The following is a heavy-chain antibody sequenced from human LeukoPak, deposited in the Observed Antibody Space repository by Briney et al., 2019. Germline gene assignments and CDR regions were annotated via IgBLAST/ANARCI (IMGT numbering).Heavy chain of an antibody. J-gene: IGHJ4*01. D-gene: IGHD6-13*01. CDR3: AKDLGKVIAAAGTSGFDT. CDR2: INWDGGST. CDR1: GFSFDDYT. V-gene: IGHV3-43*01. Sequence: GGSLRLSCAASGFSFDDYTMHWVRQRPGKGLEWVSLINWDGGSTYYADSVKGRFIISRGTSKNSLYLQMHSLRADDTAFFYCAKDLGKVIAAAGTSGFDTWGRGTLVTVSS.